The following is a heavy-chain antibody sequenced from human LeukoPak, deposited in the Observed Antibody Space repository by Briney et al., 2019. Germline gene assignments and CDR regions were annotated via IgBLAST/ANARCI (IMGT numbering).Heavy chain of an antibody. V-gene: IGHV1-2*02. D-gene: IGHD3-22*01. Sequence: ASVKVSCKASGYTFTGYYMYWVRQAPGQGLEWMGWINPNSGGTNYAQKFQGRVTMTRDTSISTAYMELSRLRSDDTAVYYCARGRSPMIVVATDAFDIWGQGTMITVSS. CDR1: GYTFTGYY. CDR2: INPNSGGT. CDR3: ARGRSPMIVVATDAFDI. J-gene: IGHJ3*02.